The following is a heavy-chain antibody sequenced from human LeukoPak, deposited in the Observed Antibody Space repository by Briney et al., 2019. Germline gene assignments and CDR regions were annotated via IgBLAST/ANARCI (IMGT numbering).Heavy chain of an antibody. CDR3: AKGTSWFGED. J-gene: IGHJ4*02. Sequence: PGGSLRLPCAASGFTFSTYAMTWVRQAPGKGLEWVAAVTSDGRWTNYADSVKGRFTVSRDNSKDTLFMQMSSLRAEDTAVYYCAKGTSWFGEDWGLGTLVTVSS. CDR1: GFTFSTYA. V-gene: IGHV3-23*01. D-gene: IGHD3-10*01. CDR2: VTSDGRWT.